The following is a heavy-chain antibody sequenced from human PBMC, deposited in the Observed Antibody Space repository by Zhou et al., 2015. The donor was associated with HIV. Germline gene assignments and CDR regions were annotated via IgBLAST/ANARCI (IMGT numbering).Heavy chain of an antibody. CDR3: ARREATGRGAYYFDY. CDR1: GGTFSSYA. V-gene: IGHV1-69*12. CDR2: IIPIFGTV. D-gene: IGHD1-26*01. J-gene: IGHJ4*02. Sequence: QVQLVQSGAEVKKPGSSVKVSCKASGGTFSSYAISWVRQAPGQGLEWMGGIIPIFGTVNYAQKFQGRVTITADESTTTAYMELNSLRSEDTAVYYCARREATGRGAYYFDYWGQGTLVTVSS.